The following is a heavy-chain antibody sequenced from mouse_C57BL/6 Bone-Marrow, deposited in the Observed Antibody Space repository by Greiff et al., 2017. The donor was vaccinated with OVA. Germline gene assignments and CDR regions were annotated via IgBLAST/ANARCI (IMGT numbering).Heavy chain of an antibody. J-gene: IGHJ1*03. V-gene: IGHV12-3*01. Sequence: VQVVESGPGLVKPSQSLFLTCSITGFPITSGYYWIWIRQSPGKPLEWMGYITHSGETFYNPSLQSPISITRETSKNQFFLQLNSVTTEDTAMYYCAGDNYGYWYFDVWGTGTTVTVSS. CDR1: GFPITSGYY. D-gene: IGHD1-1*02. CDR2: ITHSGET. CDR3: AGDNYGYWYFDV.